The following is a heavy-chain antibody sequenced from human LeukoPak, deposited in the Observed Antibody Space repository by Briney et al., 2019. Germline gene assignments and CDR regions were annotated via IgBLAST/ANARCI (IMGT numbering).Heavy chain of an antibody. CDR1: GGTFNSYA. CDR3: AREPIVVVPAADSVYYYYGMDV. Sequence: SVTVSYKASGGTFNSYAISWVRQAPGQGLEWMGGFIPIFVTANYAQKFQGRVTITADESTSTACMELSSLRSEDTAVYYCAREPIVVVPAADSVYYYYGMDVWGQGTTVTVSS. CDR2: FIPIFVTA. J-gene: IGHJ6*02. D-gene: IGHD2-2*01. V-gene: IGHV1-69*13.